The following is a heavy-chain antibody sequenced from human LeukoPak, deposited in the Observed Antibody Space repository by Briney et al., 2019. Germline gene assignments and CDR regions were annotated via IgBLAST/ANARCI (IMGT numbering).Heavy chain of an antibody. V-gene: IGHV3-21*01. CDR1: GFTFSSYS. D-gene: IGHD4-17*01. J-gene: IGHJ4*02. CDR2: ISSSSYI. Sequence: PGGSLRLSCAASGFTFSSYSMNWVRQAPGKGLEWVSSISSSSYIYYADSVKGRFTISRDNAKNSLYLQMNSLRAEDTAVYYCASSFPDYGDCGGPDYWGQGTLVTVSS. CDR3: ASSFPDYGDCGGPDY.